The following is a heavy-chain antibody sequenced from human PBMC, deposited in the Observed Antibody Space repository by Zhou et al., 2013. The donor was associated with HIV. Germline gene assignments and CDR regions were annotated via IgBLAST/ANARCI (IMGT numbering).Heavy chain of an antibody. D-gene: IGHD2-21*01. CDR1: GGTFSSYA. J-gene: IGHJ4*02. CDR2: IIPILGIA. Sequence: QVQLVQSGAEVKKPGSSVKVSCKASGGTFSSYAISWVRQAPGQGLEWMGRIIPILGIANYAQKFQGRVTITADKSTSTAYMELSSLRSEDTAVYYCASILALDVAAPFDYWGQGTLVTVSS. V-gene: IGHV1-69*04. CDR3: ASILALDVAAPFDY.